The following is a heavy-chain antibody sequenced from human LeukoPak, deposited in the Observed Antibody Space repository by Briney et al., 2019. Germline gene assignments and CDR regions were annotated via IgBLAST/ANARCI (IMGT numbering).Heavy chain of an antibody. V-gene: IGHV3-23*01. Sequence: PGGSLRLSCVASGFTFGSYDMSWVRQAPGEGLEWVSGISGSGGGTYYTDSVKGRFTISRDNYKNMLCLQMSSLRAEDTAVYYCAREGGYCSSTSCELPDYWGQGTLVTVSS. CDR3: AREGGYCSSTSCELPDY. J-gene: IGHJ4*02. CDR2: ISGSGGGT. CDR1: GFTFGSYD. D-gene: IGHD2-2*01.